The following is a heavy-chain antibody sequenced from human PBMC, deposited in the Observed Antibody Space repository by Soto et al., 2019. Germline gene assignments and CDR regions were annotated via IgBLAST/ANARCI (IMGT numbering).Heavy chain of an antibody. CDR1: GGTFSSYA. D-gene: IGHD1-1*01. CDR3: ARGLEPYYYYYGMDV. V-gene: IGHV1-69*13. J-gene: IGHJ6*02. Sequence: SEKVAGNAAGGTFSSYAMSWVRHAPGQGLEWMGGIIPIFGTANYAQKLKGRVTITADESTSTAYMELSSLRSEDTAVYYCARGLEPYYYYYGMDVWGQRTTVTVSS. CDR2: IIPIFGTA.